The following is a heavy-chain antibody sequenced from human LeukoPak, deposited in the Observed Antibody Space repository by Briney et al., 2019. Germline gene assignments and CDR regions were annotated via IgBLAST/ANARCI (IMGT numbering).Heavy chain of an antibody. J-gene: IGHJ3*02. CDR3: ARDSGWEVVLYASEI. Sequence: ASVKVSCKASGYTFTGYHIHWARQAPGQGLEWMGWINPKSGGTNYAQKFEGWVTMTRDTSMSTVYMELSGLKSDDTAVYYCARDSGWEVVLYASEIWGQGTMVTVSS. D-gene: IGHD1-26*01. V-gene: IGHV1-2*04. CDR2: INPKSGGT. CDR1: GYTFTGYH.